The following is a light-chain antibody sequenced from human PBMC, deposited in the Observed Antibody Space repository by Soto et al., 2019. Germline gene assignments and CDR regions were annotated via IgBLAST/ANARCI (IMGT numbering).Light chain of an antibody. CDR2: AAS. CDR3: QQSYSTPPEGT. V-gene: IGKV1-39*01. Sequence: DIQIAQSPSSVSSSVRERFTITCRASQSISSYLNWYQQKPGKAPKLLIYAASSLQSGVPSRFSGSGSGTDFTLTISSLQPEDFATYYCQQSYSTPPEGTFGQGTKVDIK. CDR1: QSISSY. J-gene: IGKJ1*01.